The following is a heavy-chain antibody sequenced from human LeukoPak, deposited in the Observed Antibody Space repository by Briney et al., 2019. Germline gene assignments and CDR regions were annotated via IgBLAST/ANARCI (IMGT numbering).Heavy chain of an antibody. J-gene: IGHJ3*02. Sequence: GGSLRPSCAASGFTFSDYYMSWIRQAPGKGLEWVSYISSSGSTIYYADSVKGRFTISRDNSKNTLYMQMNSLRPEDTAVYYCSRETTYFYVSVGSTHLLGDAFDIWGQGTMVTVSS. V-gene: IGHV3-11*04. CDR1: GFTFSDYY. CDR3: SRETTYFYVSVGSTHLLGDAFDI. CDR2: ISSSGSTI. D-gene: IGHD3-10*02.